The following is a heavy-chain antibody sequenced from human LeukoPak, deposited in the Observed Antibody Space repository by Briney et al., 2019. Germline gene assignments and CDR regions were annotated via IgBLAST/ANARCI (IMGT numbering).Heavy chain of an antibody. V-gene: IGHV3-21*01. CDR3: ARERTPGVWGSYRYYFDY. CDR1: GFTFSSYS. J-gene: IGHJ4*02. D-gene: IGHD3-16*02. Sequence: GRSLRLSCAASGFTFSSYSMNWVRQAPGKGLEWVSSISSSSSYIYYADSVKGRFTISRDNAKNSLYLQMNSLRAEDTAVYYCARERTPGVWGSYRYYFDYWGQGTLVTVSS. CDR2: ISSSSSYI.